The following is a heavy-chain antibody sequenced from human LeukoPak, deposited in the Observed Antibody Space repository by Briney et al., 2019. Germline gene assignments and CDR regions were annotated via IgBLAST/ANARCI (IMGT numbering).Heavy chain of an antibody. V-gene: IGHV3-9*01. CDR1: GFTFDDYA. Sequence: GGSLRLSCAASGFTFDDYAMPWVRQAPGKGLEWVSGISWNSGSIGYADSVKGRFTISRDNAKNSLYLQMNSLRAEDTALYYCAKDPTPGELLLSFDYWGQGTLVTVSS. CDR3: AKDPTPGELLLSFDY. D-gene: IGHD1-26*01. CDR2: ISWNSGSI. J-gene: IGHJ4*02.